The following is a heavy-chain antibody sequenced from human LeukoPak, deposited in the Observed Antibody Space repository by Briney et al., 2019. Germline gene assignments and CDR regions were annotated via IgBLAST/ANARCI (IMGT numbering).Heavy chain of an antibody. CDR3: ARGAFGGYCSSTSCYRMDWFDP. V-gene: IGHV4-34*01. D-gene: IGHD2-2*02. CDR2: INHSGST. J-gene: IGHJ5*02. Sequence: SETLSLTCAVYGGSFSGYYWSWIRQPPGKGLEWIGEINHSGSTNYNPSLKSRVTISVDTSKNQFSLKLSSVTAADTAVYYCARGAFGGYCSSTSCYRMDWFDPWGQGTLVTVSS. CDR1: GGSFSGYY.